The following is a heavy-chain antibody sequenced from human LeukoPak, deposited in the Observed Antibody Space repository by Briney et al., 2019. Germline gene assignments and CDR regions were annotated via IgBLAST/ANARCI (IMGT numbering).Heavy chain of an antibody. CDR3: ARAPSEIGGYYPEYFRH. CDR2: IKSDGRT. J-gene: IGHJ1*01. V-gene: IGHV3-74*01. D-gene: IGHD3-22*01. Sequence: GGSLRLSCAASGFMFRTYSMDWVRQAPGKGLVWVSRIKSDGRTNYADSVKGRFTISRDNAKNTVSLQMNSLRAEDTGVYYCARAPSEIGGYYPEYFRHWGQGTLVIVSS. CDR1: GFMFRTYS.